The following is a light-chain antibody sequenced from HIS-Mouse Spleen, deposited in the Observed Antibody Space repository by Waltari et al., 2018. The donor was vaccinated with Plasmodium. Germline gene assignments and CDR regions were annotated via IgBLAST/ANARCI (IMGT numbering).Light chain of an antibody. Sequence: SSYLTTPPSLSVSPGQTAWNTCSGSGLPHKFVSWYPQKSGQAPVLVIYEDSKRPSGIPERFSGSSSGTMATLTISGAQVEDEADYYCYSTDSSGNHRVFGGGTKLTVL. CDR3: YSTDSSGNHRV. J-gene: IGLJ3*02. V-gene: IGLV3-10*01. CDR1: GLPHKF. CDR2: EDS.